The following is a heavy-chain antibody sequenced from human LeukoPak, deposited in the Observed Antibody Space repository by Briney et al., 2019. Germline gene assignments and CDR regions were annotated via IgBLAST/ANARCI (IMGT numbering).Heavy chain of an antibody. CDR1: GFTFSTYA. J-gene: IGHJ3*02. V-gene: IGHV3-23*01. CDR2: MSGSGGST. D-gene: IGHD3-16*01. CDR3: AKDREYSYVYDAFNI. Sequence: GGSLRLSCAASGFTFSTYAMSWVRQAPGKGLEWVSGMSGSGGSTYYTDSVKGRFTISRDNSKNTLFLQMNTLRAEDTAIYYCAKDREYSYVYDAFNIWGQGTLVTVSS.